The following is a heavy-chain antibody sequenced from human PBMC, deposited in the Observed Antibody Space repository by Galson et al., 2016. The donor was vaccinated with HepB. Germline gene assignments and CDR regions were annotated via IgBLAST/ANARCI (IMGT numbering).Heavy chain of an antibody. D-gene: IGHD3-10*01. J-gene: IGHJ5*02. CDR1: GFTFSSYG. Sequence: SLRLSCAASGFTFSSYGMHWVRQAPGKGLEWVAVIWYDGSNKYYADSVKGRFTISRDNSKNTLYLHMNRLKVDDTAIYYCAKENNWFGGPNFGAWGQGAQVTVSS. CDR2: IWYDGSNK. V-gene: IGHV3-33*03. CDR3: AKENNWFGGPNFGA.